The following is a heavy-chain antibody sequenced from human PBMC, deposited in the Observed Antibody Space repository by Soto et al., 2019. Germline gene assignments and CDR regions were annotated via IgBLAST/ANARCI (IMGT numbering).Heavy chain of an antibody. J-gene: IGHJ5*02. V-gene: IGHV1-69*06. CDR2: IIPIFGTA. CDR3: ARDVDSGYDLGWFDP. CDR1: GGTFSSYA. Sequence: QVQLVQSGAEVKKPGSSVKVSCKASGGTFSSYAISWVRQAPGQGLEWMGGIIPIFGTANYAQKFQGRVTITADKPTSTAYMELSSLRSEDTAVYYCARDVDSGYDLGWFDPWGQGTLVSVSS. D-gene: IGHD5-12*01.